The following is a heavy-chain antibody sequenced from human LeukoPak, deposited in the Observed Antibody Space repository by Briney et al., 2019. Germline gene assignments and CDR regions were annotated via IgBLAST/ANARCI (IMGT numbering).Heavy chain of an antibody. CDR2: IYSGGST. D-gene: IGHD6-19*01. V-gene: IGHV3-53*01. CDR1: GFTVSSNF. J-gene: IGHJ4*02. Sequence: GGSLRLSCAASGFTVSSNFMSWVRQAPGKGLQWVSIIYSGGSTDYADSVRGRFSVSRDSSKNTLSLQMNSLRADDTAVYYCARGSGSGWPLDFWGQGTLVTVST. CDR3: ARGSGSGWPLDF.